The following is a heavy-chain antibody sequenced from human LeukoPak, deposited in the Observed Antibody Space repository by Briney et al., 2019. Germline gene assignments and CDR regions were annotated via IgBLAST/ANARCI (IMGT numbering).Heavy chain of an antibody. CDR2: INWNGGST. CDR3: ARVIDSYYDILTGYSSRAYYFDY. D-gene: IGHD3-9*01. CDR1: GFTFDDYG. J-gene: IGHJ4*02. V-gene: IGHV3-20*04. Sequence: GGSLRLSCAASGFTFDDYGMSWVRQAPGKGLEWVSGINWNGGSTGYADSVKGRFTISRDNAKNSLYLQMNSLRAKDTALYSCARVIDSYYDILTGYSSRAYYFDYWGQGTLVTVSS.